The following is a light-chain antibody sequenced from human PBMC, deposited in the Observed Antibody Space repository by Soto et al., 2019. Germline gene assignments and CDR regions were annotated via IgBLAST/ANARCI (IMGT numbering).Light chain of an antibody. CDR3: QQYNNWPPWT. CDR2: GAS. Sequence: EIVMTQSPAALCVSPGERATLSCRASQSVGSDLAWYQHTPGQPPRLLIYGASTRATGIPGRFSGSGSGTEFTLTISSLQSEDFAVYFCQQYNNWPPWTFGQGTKV. CDR1: QSVGSD. J-gene: IGKJ1*01. V-gene: IGKV3-15*01.